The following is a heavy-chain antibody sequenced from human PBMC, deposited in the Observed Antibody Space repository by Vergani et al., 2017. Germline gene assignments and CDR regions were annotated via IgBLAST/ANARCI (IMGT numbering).Heavy chain of an antibody. V-gene: IGHV4-39*01. CDR1: GMSISNNYYY. CDR2: VYDIRNN. CDR3: ARHLRQLGGSDVLDI. D-gene: IGHD6-6*01. Sequence: QLQLQESGPRLVKPSETLSLTCSLSGMSISNNYYYWGWLRQPPGKGLEWIGSVYDIRNNNYIPSLKSRVSISVDTSKKQFSLNLTSGNAADTAVYYCARHLRQLGGSDVLDIWGHGTLVTVSS. J-gene: IGHJ3*02.